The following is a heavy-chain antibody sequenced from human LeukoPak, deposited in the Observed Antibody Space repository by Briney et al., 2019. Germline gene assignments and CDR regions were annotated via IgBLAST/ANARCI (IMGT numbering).Heavy chain of an antibody. CDR3: AKDRCSNGVGCYYYYMDV. V-gene: IGHV3-21*06. J-gene: IGHJ6*03. CDR1: GFSFSFSN. D-gene: IGHD2-8*01. Sequence: PGGSLRLSCAASGFSFSFSNMNWVRQAPGKGLEWVSYISSTNGHTYYADSVNGRFTISRDTAKNSLYLQMNSLRAEDTAVYYCAKDRCSNGVGCYYYYMDVWGKGTTVTISS. CDR2: ISSTNGHT.